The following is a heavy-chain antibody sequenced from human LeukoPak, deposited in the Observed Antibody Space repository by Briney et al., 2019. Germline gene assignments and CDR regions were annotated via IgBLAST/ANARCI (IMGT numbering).Heavy chain of an antibody. Sequence: SQTLSLTCTVSGGSISSGSYYWSWIRQPAGKGLEWIGRIYTSGSTNYNPSLKSRVTISVDTSKNQFSLKLSSVTAADTAVYYCARGKWDLESGEAFDIWGQGTMVTVSS. J-gene: IGHJ3*02. CDR3: ARGKWDLESGEAFDI. CDR2: IYTSGST. CDR1: GGSISSGSYY. V-gene: IGHV4-61*02. D-gene: IGHD1-26*01.